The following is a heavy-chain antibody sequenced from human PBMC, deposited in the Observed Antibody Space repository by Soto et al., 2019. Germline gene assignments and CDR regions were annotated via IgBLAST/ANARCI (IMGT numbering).Heavy chain of an antibody. CDR2: ISGSGGST. CDR3: AKDDTGIYTVTPRY. D-gene: IGHD4-17*01. J-gene: IGHJ4*02. Sequence: PGGSLRLSCAASGFTFSSYAMSWVRQAPGKGLEWVSAISGSGGSTYYADSVKGRFTISRDNSKNTLYLQMNSLRAEDTAVYYCAKDDTGIYTVTPRYWGQGTLVTVSS. V-gene: IGHV3-23*01. CDR1: GFTFSSYA.